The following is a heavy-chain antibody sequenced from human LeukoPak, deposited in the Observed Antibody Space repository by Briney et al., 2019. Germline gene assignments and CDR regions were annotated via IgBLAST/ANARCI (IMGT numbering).Heavy chain of an antibody. J-gene: IGHJ3*02. CDR3: ARDRILGTSWYYAFDI. V-gene: IGHV4-38-2*02. Sequence: SETLSLTCTVSGYSINSGYYWGWIRQPPGKGLEWIGAVSHSGTTYYNPSLKSRVTISIDASKNQLSLKLSSVTAADTAVYFCARDRILGTSWYYAFDIWGQGTLVTVSS. D-gene: IGHD2-2*01. CDR1: GYSINSGYY. CDR2: VSHSGTT.